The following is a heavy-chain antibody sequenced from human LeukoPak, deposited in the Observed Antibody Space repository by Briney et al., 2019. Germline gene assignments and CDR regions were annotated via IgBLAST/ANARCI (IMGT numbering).Heavy chain of an antibody. J-gene: IGHJ4*02. Sequence: ASVKVSCKASRYTFTSYGISWGRQAPGQRLERMGWISAYNGNTNYAQKLQGRVTMHNVTTKSPAYMELRSLRSDDTAVYYCARGGTGWNRLPEDYWGQGTLVTVSS. CDR1: RYTFTSYG. CDR3: ARGGTGWNRLPEDY. D-gene: IGHD2-2*01. CDR2: ISAYNGNT. V-gene: IGHV1-18*01.